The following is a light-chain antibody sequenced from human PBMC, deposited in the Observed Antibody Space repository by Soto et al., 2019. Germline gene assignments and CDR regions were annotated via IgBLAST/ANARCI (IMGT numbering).Light chain of an antibody. V-gene: IGLV1-40*01. Sequence: QSVLTQPPSVSGAPGQRVTISCTGSSSNIGAGYDVHWYQQLPGTAPKLLIYGNSNRPSGVPDRFSGSKSGTSASLAITGLQAEDAADYYCQSYHSSLSGWVFGGGTKLTVL. J-gene: IGLJ3*02. CDR1: SSNIGAGYD. CDR3: QSYHSSLSGWV. CDR2: GNS.